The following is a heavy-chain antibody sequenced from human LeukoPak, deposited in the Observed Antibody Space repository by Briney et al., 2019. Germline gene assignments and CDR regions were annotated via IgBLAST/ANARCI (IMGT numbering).Heavy chain of an antibody. V-gene: IGHV4-4*02. D-gene: IGHD3-3*01. CDR2: THHSGST. CDR1: GDSISSSNW. Sequence: PSETLSLTCAVSGDSISSSNWWNWVRQPPGKGLEWIGETHHSGSTHYNPSLKSGVTISVDTSKNQFSLKLSSVTAADTAVYYCARDPFITIFGVVIRRDYWGQGTLVTVSS. J-gene: IGHJ4*02. CDR3: ARDPFITIFGVVIRRDY.